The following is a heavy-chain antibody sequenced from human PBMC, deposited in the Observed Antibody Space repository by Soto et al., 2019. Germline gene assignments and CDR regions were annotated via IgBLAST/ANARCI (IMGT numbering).Heavy chain of an antibody. CDR2: IFYSGST. Sequence: QVQLQESGPGLVKPSQSLSLTCTVYGGSITSDDYYWSWIRQPPGRGLEWIGYIFYSGSTHYNPSLKRRFIISLDTSKKQVSLKLSSVTAADTAVYYCASANCGGDCSYRHDRYDFESWGPGTLVTVSS. CDR1: GGSITSDDYY. CDR3: ASANCGGDCSYRHDRYDFES. V-gene: IGHV4-30-4*01. D-gene: IGHD2-21*02. J-gene: IGHJ4*02.